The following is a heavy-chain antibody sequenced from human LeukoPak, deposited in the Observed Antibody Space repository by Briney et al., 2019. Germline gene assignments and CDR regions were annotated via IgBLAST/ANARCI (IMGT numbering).Heavy chain of an antibody. D-gene: IGHD2-15*01. J-gene: IGHJ5*02. CDR3: ARWKWDGYCSGGSCYGDWFDP. CDR2: INHSGST. Sequence: PSETLSLTCAVYGGSFSGYYWSWIRQPPGKGLEWIGEINHSGSTNYNPSLKSRVTISVDTSKNQFSLKLSSVTAADTAVHYCARWKWDGYCSGGSCYGDWFDPWGQGTLVTVSS. CDR1: GGSFSGYY. V-gene: IGHV4-34*01.